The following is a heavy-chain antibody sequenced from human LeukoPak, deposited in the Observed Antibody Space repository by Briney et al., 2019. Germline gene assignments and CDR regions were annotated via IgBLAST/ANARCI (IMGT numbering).Heavy chain of an antibody. J-gene: IGHJ3*02. CDR3: AAVGYSSSWGRDDAFDI. V-gene: IGHV1-46*01. CDR2: INPSGGST. D-gene: IGHD6-13*01. Sequence: ASVKVSCKASGYTFTSFYIHWVRQAPGQGLEWMGIINPSGGSTTYAQEFQGRVTMTRDTSTSTVYMELSSLRSEDTAVYYCAAVGYSSSWGRDDAFDIWGQGTMVTVSS. CDR1: GYTFTSFY.